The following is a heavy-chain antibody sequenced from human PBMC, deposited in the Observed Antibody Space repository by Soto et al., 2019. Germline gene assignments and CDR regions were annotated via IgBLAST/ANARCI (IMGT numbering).Heavy chain of an antibody. D-gene: IGHD3-10*01. V-gene: IGHV4-31*03. CDR1: GGSISSGGYY. CDR3: AVRGVITKGNWFDP. Sequence: SETLSLTCTVSGGSISSGGYYWSWIRQHPGKGLEWIGYIYYSGSTYYNPSLKSRVTISVDTSKNQFSLKLSSVTAADTAVYYCAVRGVITKGNWFDPWGQGTLVTVSS. CDR2: IYYSGST. J-gene: IGHJ5*02.